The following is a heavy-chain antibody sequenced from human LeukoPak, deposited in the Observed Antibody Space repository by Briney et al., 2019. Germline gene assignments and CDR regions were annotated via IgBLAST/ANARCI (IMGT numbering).Heavy chain of an antibody. D-gene: IGHD2-2*01. J-gene: IGHJ6*03. CDR1: GYTLTELS. V-gene: IGHV1-24*01. CDR2: FDPEDGET. Sequence: ASVKVSCKVSGYTLTELSMHWVRQAPGKGLEWMGGFDPEDGETIYAQKFQGRVTMTEDTSTDTAYMELSSLRSEDTAVYYCARGEYQLLLGSLYYYYMDVWGKGTTVTVSS. CDR3: ARGEYQLLLGSLYYYYMDV.